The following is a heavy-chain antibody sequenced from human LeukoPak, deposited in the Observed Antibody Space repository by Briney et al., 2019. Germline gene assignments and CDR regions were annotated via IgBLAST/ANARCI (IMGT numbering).Heavy chain of an antibody. D-gene: IGHD6-19*01. CDR3: ARGRLAVAGHYFDC. CDR1: GGSFSGYY. Sequence: NPSETLSLTCAVYGGSFSGYYWSWIRQPPGKGLEWIGEINHSGSTNYNPSLKSRVTISVDTSKNQFSLKLSSVTAADTAVYYCARGRLAVAGHYFDCWGQGTLVTVSS. V-gene: IGHV4-34*01. CDR2: INHSGST. J-gene: IGHJ4*02.